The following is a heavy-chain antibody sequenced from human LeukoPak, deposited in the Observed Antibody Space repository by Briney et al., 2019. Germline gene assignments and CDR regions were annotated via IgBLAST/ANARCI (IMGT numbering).Heavy chain of an antibody. D-gene: IGHD2-21*01. CDR3: ARDPGAIPHQGVDY. Sequence: PSETLSLTCTVSGGSISSYYWSWIRQPPGKGLEWIGYIYYSGSTNYNPSLKSRVTISVDTSKNQFSLKLSSVTAADTAVYYCARDPGAIPHQGVDYWGQGTLVTVSS. CDR1: GGSISSYY. CDR2: IYYSGST. J-gene: IGHJ4*02. V-gene: IGHV4-59*12.